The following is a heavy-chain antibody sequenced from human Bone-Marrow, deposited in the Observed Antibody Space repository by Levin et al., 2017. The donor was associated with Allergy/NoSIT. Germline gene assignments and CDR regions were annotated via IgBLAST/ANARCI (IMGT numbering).Heavy chain of an antibody. CDR1: GFIFSSYS. Sequence: GESLKISCAASGFIFSSYSMHWVRQAPGKGLEWVAVISYAESYKYYGDSVKGRFTIARDNSKNTLYLQLSSLRVEDTAVYYCARARAYGDNIFDYWGQGTLVTVSS. V-gene: IGHV3-30-3*01. D-gene: IGHD4-17*01. CDR2: ISYAESYK. CDR3: ARARAYGDNIFDY. J-gene: IGHJ4*02.